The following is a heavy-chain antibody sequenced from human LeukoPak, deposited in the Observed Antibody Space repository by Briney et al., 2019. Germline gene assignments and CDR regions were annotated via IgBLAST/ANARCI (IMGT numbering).Heavy chain of an antibody. CDR1: GGSISSYY. J-gene: IGHJ4*02. Sequence: SETLSLTCTVPGGSISSYYWSWIRQPPGKGLEWIGYIYYSGSTNYNPSLKSRVTISVDTSKNQFSLKLSSVTAADTAVYYCASDRGYSSSSNFFDYWGQGTLVTVSS. V-gene: IGHV4-59*01. D-gene: IGHD6-6*01. CDR2: IYYSGST. CDR3: ASDRGYSSSSNFFDY.